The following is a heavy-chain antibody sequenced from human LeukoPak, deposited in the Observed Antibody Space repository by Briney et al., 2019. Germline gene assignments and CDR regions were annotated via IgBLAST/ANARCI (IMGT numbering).Heavy chain of an antibody. CDR1: GGTFSSYA. V-gene: IGHV1-69*01. Sequence: SVKVSCKASGGTFSSYAISWVRQAPGQGLEWMGGIIPIFGTANYAQKFQGRVTITADESTSTAYMELSSLRSEDTAVYYCARVGVNSASWYYFDYWGQGPLVTVSS. CDR2: IIPIFGTA. D-gene: IGHD6-13*01. CDR3: ARVGVNSASWYYFDY. J-gene: IGHJ4*02.